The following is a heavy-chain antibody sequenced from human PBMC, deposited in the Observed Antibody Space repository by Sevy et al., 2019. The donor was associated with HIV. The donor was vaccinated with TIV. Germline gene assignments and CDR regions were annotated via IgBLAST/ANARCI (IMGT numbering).Heavy chain of an antibody. CDR3: ARNMVLGVDYYYYDMDV. D-gene: IGHD3-10*01. J-gene: IGHJ6*03. CDR2: IIPIFGTA. V-gene: IGHV1-69*06. Sequence: ASVKVSCKASGGTFSSYAISWVRQAPGQGLEWMGGIIPIFGTAKYAQKFQGRVTITADKSTSTAYMELSSLRSEDTAVYYCARNMVLGVDYYYYDMDVWGKGTTVTVSS. CDR1: GGTFSSYA.